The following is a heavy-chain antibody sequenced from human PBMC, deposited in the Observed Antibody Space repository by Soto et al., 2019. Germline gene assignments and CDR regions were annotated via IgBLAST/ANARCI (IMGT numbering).Heavy chain of an antibody. CDR2: INAGSGNT. CDR3: ARDRLYCSSTSCCGVRGWFDP. D-gene: IGHD2-2*01. J-gene: IGHJ5*02. CDR1: GYTFTSYA. V-gene: IGHV1-3*01. Sequence: ASVKVSCKASGYTFTSYAMHWVRQAPGQRLEWMGWINAGSGNTKYSQKFQGRVTITRDTSASTAYMELSSLRSEDTAVYYCARDRLYCSSTSCCGVRGWFDPWGQGTLVTVSS.